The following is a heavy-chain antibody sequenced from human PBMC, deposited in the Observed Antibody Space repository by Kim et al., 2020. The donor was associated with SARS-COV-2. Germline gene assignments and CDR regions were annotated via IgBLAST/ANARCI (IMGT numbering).Heavy chain of an antibody. D-gene: IGHD5-12*01. Sequence: QKLQGRVTMTTDTSTSTAYMELRSLRSDDTAVYYCARDTRGYSGHDSDYWGQGTLVTVSS. J-gene: IGHJ4*02. V-gene: IGHV1-18*01. CDR3: ARDTRGYSGHDSDY.